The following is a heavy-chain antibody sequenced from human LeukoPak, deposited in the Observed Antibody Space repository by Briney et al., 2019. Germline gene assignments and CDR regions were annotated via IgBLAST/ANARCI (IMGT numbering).Heavy chain of an antibody. CDR1: GFTFSSYA. CDR2: ISGSGGST. Sequence: PGGSLRLSCAASGFTFSSYAMSWVRQAPGKGLELVSAISGSGGSTYCADSVKGRFTISRDNSKNTLYLQMNSLRAEDTAVYYCAKATQYYYDSSGYVPPYFQHWGQGTLVTVSS. J-gene: IGHJ1*01. V-gene: IGHV3-23*01. CDR3: AKATQYYYDSSGYVPPYFQH. D-gene: IGHD3-22*01.